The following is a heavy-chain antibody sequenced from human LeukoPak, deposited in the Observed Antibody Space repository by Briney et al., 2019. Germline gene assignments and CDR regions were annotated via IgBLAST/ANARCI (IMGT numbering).Heavy chain of an antibody. J-gene: IGHJ3*02. CDR3: ARDDGRYFDRLGHDAFDI. CDR2: IIPRSGTV. V-gene: IGHV1-69*13. CDR1: GGTFSSYA. D-gene: IGHD3-9*01. Sequence: ASVKVSCKASGGTFSSYAISWVRQAPGHGLEWMGEIIPRSGTVNYAQKFQGRVTITADESRTIAYMELSSLGSDDTAVYYCARDDGRYFDRLGHDAFDIWGQGTLVTVSS.